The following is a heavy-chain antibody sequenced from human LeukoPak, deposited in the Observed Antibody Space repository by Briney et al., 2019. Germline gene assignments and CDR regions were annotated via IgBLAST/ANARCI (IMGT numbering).Heavy chain of an antibody. Sequence: GGSLRLSCAASGFNFSDYWMHWVRQAPGKGLVWVSRISTDGSTTNYADSVKGRFTISRDNYKNTLYLQMESLRAEDTAVNYCVKGSYYESSGHYYFDYWGQGTLVTVPS. CDR3: VKGSYYESSGHYYFDY. J-gene: IGHJ4*02. D-gene: IGHD3-22*01. CDR1: GFNFSDYW. CDR2: ISTDGSTT. V-gene: IGHV3-74*01.